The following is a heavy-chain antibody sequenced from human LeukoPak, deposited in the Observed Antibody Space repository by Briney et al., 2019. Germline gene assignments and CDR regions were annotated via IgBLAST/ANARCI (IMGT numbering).Heavy chain of an antibody. CDR2: INPSSGGT. CDR1: GYTFTGCY. V-gene: IGHV1-2*02. CDR3: ARDSYTYRYEPKGFDP. J-gene: IGHJ5*02. Sequence: ASVKLSCKASGYTFTGCYMHWVRQAPGQGLEWMGWINPSSGGTNYAQKFQGRVTMTRDTSISTAYMELSRLRSDDTAVYYCARDSYTYRYEPKGFDPWGQGTLVTVSS. D-gene: IGHD3-16*02.